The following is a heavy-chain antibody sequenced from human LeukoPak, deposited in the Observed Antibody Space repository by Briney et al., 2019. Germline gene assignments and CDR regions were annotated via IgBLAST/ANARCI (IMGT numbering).Heavy chain of an antibody. J-gene: IGHJ5*01. V-gene: IGHV3-7*01. CDR2: IKGDGNEK. CDR3: AKEGAYPIITYDS. CDR1: GFTFSSYW. D-gene: IGHD3-10*01. Sequence: GGSLRLSCAASGFTFSSYWMNWVRQAPGKGIGWEANIKGDGNEKNYVDSVKGRSSISRDNAKNSLYLQMDSLRAEDTAVYYCAKEGAYPIITYDSWGQGALVTVSS.